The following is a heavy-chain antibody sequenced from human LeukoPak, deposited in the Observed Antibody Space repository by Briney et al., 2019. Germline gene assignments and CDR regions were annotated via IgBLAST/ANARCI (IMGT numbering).Heavy chain of an antibody. CDR1: GFTFSSYA. D-gene: IGHD3-22*01. V-gene: IGHV3-23*01. Sequence: GGSLRRSCAASGFTFSSYAMSWVRQAPGKGLEWVSAISGSGGSTYYADSVKGRFTISRDNSKNTLYLQMNSLRAEDTAVYYCAFNSDSSGYYIFDYWGQGTLATVSS. CDR2: ISGSGGST. J-gene: IGHJ4*02. CDR3: AFNSDSSGYYIFDY.